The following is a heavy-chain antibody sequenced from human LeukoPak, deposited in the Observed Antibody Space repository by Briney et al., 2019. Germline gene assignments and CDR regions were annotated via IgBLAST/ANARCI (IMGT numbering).Heavy chain of an antibody. CDR3: VRYYTRHSWYFDL. D-gene: IGHD3-10*01. Sequence: GGTLRLSCAASGFTFSSYAMNWVRQAPGKGLEWVANIKPDEGEKYYVDSVKGRFTVSRDNARNSLYLQMSSLRAEDTAVYYCVRYYTRHSWYFDLWGRGTLVTVSS. V-gene: IGHV3-7*01. CDR1: GFTFSSYA. CDR2: IKPDEGEK. J-gene: IGHJ2*01.